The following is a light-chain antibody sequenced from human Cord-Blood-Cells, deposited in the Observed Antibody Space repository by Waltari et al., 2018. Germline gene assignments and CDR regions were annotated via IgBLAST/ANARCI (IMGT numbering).Light chain of an antibody. J-gene: IGKJ1*01. V-gene: IGKV1-39*01. Sequence: DIRLTPSPSSLSASVAASLTITCRASQSISSYLNWYQQKPGKAPKLLIYAASSLQSGVPSRFSGSGSGTDFTLTISSLQPEDFATYYCQQSYSTPWTFGQGTKVEIK. CDR1: QSISSY. CDR2: AAS. CDR3: QQSYSTPWT.